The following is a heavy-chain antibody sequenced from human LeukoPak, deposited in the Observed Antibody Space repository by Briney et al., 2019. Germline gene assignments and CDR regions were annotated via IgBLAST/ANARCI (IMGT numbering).Heavy chain of an antibody. D-gene: IGHD5-24*01. CDR3: ARGRDGYNDY. V-gene: IGHV4-59*08. J-gene: IGHJ4*02. CDR2: IYYSGST. CDR1: GASISSYY. Sequence: PSETLSLTCTVSGASISSYYWSWIRQPPGKRLEWIGYIYYSGSTNYNPSLKSRVTISVDTSKNQFSLKVRSVTAADTAVYYCARGRDGYNDYWDQGTLVTVSS.